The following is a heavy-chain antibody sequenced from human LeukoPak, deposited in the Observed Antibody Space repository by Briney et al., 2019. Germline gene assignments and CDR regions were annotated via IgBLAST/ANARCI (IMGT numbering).Heavy chain of an antibody. CDR2: ISVYNGNT. CDR3: ARGHYDILTGYSFDY. V-gene: IGHV1-18*01. J-gene: IGHJ4*02. D-gene: IGHD3-9*01. CDR1: GYTFSSYG. Sequence: GASVKVSCKASGYTFSSYGISWVRQAPGQGLEWMGWISVYNGNTNYAQKVQGRVTMTRDTSISTAYMELSSLKSEDTAVYYCARGHYDILTGYSFDYWGQGTLVTVS.